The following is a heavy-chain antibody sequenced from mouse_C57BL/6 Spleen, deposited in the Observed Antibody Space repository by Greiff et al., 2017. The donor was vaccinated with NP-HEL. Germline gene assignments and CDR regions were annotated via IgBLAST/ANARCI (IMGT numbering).Heavy chain of an antibody. Sequence: QVQLQQPGAELVMPGASVKLSCKASGYTFTSYWMHWVKQRPGQGLEWIGEIDPSDSYTNYNQKFKGKSTLTVDKSSSTAYMQLSSLTSEDSAVYYCARGSGYFYAMDYWGKGTSVTVSS. J-gene: IGHJ4*01. V-gene: IGHV1-69*01. CDR3: ARGSGYFYAMDY. CDR1: GYTFTSYW. CDR2: IDPSDSYT. D-gene: IGHD3-2*02.